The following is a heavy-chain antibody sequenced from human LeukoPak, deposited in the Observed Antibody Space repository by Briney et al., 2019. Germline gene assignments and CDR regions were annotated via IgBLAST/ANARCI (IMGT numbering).Heavy chain of an antibody. CDR1: GGSISSYY. CDR3: ARALDYYYDSSGFRHWFDP. CDR2: IYYSGST. D-gene: IGHD3-22*01. Sequence: RTSETLSLTCTVSGGSISSYYWSWIRQPPGKGLEWIGYIYYSGSTNYNPSLKSRVTISVDTSKNQFSLKLSSVPAADTAVYYCARALDYYYDSSGFRHWFDPWGQGTLVTVSS. J-gene: IGHJ5*02. V-gene: IGHV4-59*01.